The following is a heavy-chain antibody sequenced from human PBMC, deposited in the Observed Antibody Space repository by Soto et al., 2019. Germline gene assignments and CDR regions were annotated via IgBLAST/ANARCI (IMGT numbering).Heavy chain of an antibody. CDR3: AKDREWFGELLTNWFDP. CDR2: ISGSGGST. CDR1: GFTFSSYA. J-gene: IGHJ5*02. Sequence: PGGSLRLSCAASGFTFSSYAMSWVRQAPGKGLEWVSAISGSGGSTYYADSVKGRFTISRDNSKNTLYLQMNSLRAEDTAVYYCAKDREWFGELLTNWFDPWGKGTLVPVAS. V-gene: IGHV3-23*01. D-gene: IGHD3-10*01.